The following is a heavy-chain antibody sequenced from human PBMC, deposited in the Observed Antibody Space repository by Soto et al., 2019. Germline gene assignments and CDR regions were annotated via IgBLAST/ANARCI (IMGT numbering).Heavy chain of an antibody. CDR1: GFIFSSYG. CDR3: AKGQPDY. Sequence: QVQLVESGGGVVQPGRSLRLSCAASGFIFSSYGMHWVRQAPGKGLEWVAVISYDGSNKYYADSVKGRFTISRDNSKNTLYLHMNSLRAEDTAVYYCAKGQPDYWGQGTLVTVSS. D-gene: IGHD2-2*01. J-gene: IGHJ4*02. CDR2: ISYDGSNK. V-gene: IGHV3-30*18.